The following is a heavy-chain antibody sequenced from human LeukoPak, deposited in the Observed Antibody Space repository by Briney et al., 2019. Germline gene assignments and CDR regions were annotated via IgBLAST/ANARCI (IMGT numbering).Heavy chain of an antibody. Sequence: GSLRLSCAASGFTFSDYYMSWIRQPPGKGLEWIGEINHSGSTNYNPSLKSRVTISVDTSKNQFSLKLSSVTAADTAVYYCARRGSWGQGTLVTVSS. J-gene: IGHJ4*02. CDR3: ARRGS. V-gene: IGHV4-34*01. D-gene: IGHD2-15*01. CDR2: INHSGST. CDR1: GFTFSDYY.